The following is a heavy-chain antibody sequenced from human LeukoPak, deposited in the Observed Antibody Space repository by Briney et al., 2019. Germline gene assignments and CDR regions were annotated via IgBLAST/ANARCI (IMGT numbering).Heavy chain of an antibody. Sequence: SVKVSCKASGGTFGSYAISWVRQAPGQGLEWMGGIIPIFGTANYAQKFQGRVTITADESTSTAYMELSSLRSEDTAVYYCARAFSAPRGIDGYNSELFDYWGQGTLVTVSS. CDR2: IIPIFGTA. CDR3: ARAFSAPRGIDGYNSELFDY. CDR1: GGTFGSYA. V-gene: IGHV1-69*13. J-gene: IGHJ4*02. D-gene: IGHD5-24*01.